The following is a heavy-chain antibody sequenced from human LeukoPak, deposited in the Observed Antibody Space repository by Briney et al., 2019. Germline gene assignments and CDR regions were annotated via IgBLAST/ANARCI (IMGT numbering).Heavy chain of an antibody. CDR2: IYFNGNI. D-gene: IGHD6-25*01. V-gene: IGHV4-59*08. CDR3: AGLHFASAEEFDP. CDR1: GSSTNGHW. J-gene: IGHJ5*02. Sequence: SETLSLTCTVSGSSTNGHWWSWIRQPPGKGLEWIGFIYFNGNILYNPFLKSRVTLSVDTFNNQFSLSLTSVTAADTAVYYCAGLHFASAEEFDPWGQGTLVTVSS.